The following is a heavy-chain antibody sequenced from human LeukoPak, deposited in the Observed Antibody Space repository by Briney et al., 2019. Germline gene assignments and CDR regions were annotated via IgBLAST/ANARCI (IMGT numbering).Heavy chain of an antibody. CDR2: ISSSSSYI. D-gene: IGHD6-19*01. CDR3: ASQYSSGWYYFDY. Sequence: GGSLRLSCAASGLTFSSYSMNWVRQAPGKGLEWVSSISSSSSYIYYADSVKGRFTISRDNAKNSLYLQMNSLRAEDTAVYYCASQYSSGWYYFDYWGQGTLVTVSS. J-gene: IGHJ4*02. CDR1: GLTFSSYS. V-gene: IGHV3-21*01.